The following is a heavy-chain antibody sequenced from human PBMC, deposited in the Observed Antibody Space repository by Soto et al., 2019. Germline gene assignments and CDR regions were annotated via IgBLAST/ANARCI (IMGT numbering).Heavy chain of an antibody. Sequence: GGSLRLSCAASGFTFSSYAFSWVRQAPGKGLEWVSLISANGGLIKYADSVKGRFTISRDNSKNTVSLQMNSLRAEDTAVYYCARKYYDSAGGGYWGLGTLVTVSS. CDR3: ARKYYDSAGGGY. V-gene: IGHV3-23*01. CDR1: GFTFSSYA. CDR2: ISANGGLI. J-gene: IGHJ4*01. D-gene: IGHD3-16*01.